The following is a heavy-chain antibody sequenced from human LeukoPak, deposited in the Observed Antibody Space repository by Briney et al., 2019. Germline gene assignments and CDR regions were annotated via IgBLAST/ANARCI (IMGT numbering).Heavy chain of an antibody. V-gene: IGHV1-46*01. J-gene: IGHJ4*02. CDR3: ARNPGNGFDY. CDR1: GYTFTSYY. Sequence: ASAKVSCKASGYTFTSYYIVWVRQAPGQGLEWMGRIDPSGGSTSYAQKFQGRVTMTRGTSTSTVYMELSSLISEDTAVYYCARNPGNGFDYWGQGTLVTVSS. CDR2: IDPSGGST. D-gene: IGHD2-8*01.